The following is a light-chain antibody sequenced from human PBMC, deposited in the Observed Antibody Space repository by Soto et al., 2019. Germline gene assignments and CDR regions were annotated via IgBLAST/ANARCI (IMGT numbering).Light chain of an antibody. CDR1: SIDVGNYNY. CDR2: DVS. Sequence: QSPLTQPASVSGSPGQSITISCTGTSIDVGNYNYVSWYQQHPGKAPQLMIYDVSNRPSGVSNRFSGSKSGNTASLTISGLQAEDEAHYYCSSYTTYSTLVVFGGGTKVTVL. V-gene: IGLV2-14*01. J-gene: IGLJ2*01. CDR3: SSYTTYSTLVV.